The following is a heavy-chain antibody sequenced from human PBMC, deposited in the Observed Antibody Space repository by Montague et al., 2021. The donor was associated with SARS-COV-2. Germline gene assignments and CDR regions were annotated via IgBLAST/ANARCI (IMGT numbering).Heavy chain of an antibody. CDR2: IFHTGRA. Sequence: TLSLTCTVSGTSIRSGGYYWTWIRQPPGKGLEWIGYIFHTGRAYYNPSLETRVNISVDTSNNPFSLRLSSVTAADTAMYFCARVRLFYYLDYWGQGTMVTVSP. V-gene: IGHV4-31*03. CDR1: GTSIRSGGYY. J-gene: IGHJ4*02. D-gene: IGHD3-10*01. CDR3: ARVRLFYYLDY.